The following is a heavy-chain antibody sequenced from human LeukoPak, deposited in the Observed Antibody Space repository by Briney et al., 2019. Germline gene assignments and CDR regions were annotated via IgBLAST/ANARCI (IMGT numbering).Heavy chain of an antibody. V-gene: IGHV3-7*05. CDR2: INQDVGEK. CDR3: ARDRNGFDF. D-gene: IGHD4-17*01. Sequence: GGSVRLSCAASGCTFNNYWMSWVRQAPGKGLEWVGGINQDVGEKIYVESVKGRFTISRDNAKNSLSLQMNSLRAEDTAVYYCARDRNGFDFWGQGTLVTVSS. J-gene: IGHJ4*02. CDR1: GCTFNNYW.